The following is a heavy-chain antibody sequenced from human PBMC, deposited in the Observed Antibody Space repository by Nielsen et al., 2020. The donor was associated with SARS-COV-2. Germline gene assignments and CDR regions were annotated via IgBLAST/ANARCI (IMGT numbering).Heavy chain of an antibody. Sequence: ASVKVSCKASGYTFTDYYIHWVRQAPGQGLEWMGRINPYSGGTNYAQKFQGTVTMTRDASISTVYMELTSDDTAVYYCAREWDWAWAYWGQGALVTVSS. CDR2: INPYSGGT. V-gene: IGHV1-2*06. D-gene: IGHD1-26*01. CDR3: AREWDWAWAY. CDR1: GYTFTDYY. J-gene: IGHJ4*02.